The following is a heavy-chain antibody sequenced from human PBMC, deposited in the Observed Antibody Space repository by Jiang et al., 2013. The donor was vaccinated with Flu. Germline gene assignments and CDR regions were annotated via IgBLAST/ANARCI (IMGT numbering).Heavy chain of an antibody. CDR1: GFTFSSYA. D-gene: IGHD3-22*01. CDR2: ISYDGSNK. CDR3: ARAGRITMIVVVIGWFDY. Sequence: PGRSLRLSCAASGFTFSSYAMHWVRQAPGKGLEWVAVISYDGSNKYYADSVKGRFTISRDNSKNTLYLQMNSLRAEDTAVYYCARAGRITMIVVVIGWFDYWGQGTLVTVSS. J-gene: IGHJ4*02. V-gene: IGHV3-30*01.